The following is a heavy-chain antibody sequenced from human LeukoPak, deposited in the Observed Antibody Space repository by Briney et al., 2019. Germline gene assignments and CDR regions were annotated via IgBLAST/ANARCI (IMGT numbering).Heavy chain of an antibody. V-gene: IGHV3-21*01. D-gene: IGHD3-10*01. CDR2: ISSSSSYI. J-gene: IGHJ5*02. Sequence: PGGSLRLSCAASGFTFSSYSMNWARQAPGKGLEWVSSISSSSSYIYYADSVKGRFTISRDNAKNSLYLQMNSLRAEDTAVYYCARDLPLYYGSGTNWFDPWGQGTLVTVSS. CDR1: GFTFSSYS. CDR3: ARDLPLYYGSGTNWFDP.